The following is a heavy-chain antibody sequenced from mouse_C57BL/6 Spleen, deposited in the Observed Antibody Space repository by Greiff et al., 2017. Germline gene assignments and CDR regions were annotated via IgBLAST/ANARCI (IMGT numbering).Heavy chain of an antibody. J-gene: IGHJ2*01. CDR1: GFTFSSYA. Sequence: EVKVVESGGGLVKPGGSLKLSCAASGFTFSSYAMSWVRQTPEKRLEWVATISDGGSYTYYPDNVKGRFTISRDNAKNNLYLQMRHLKSEDTAMYYCARDSGSSGYDYWGQGTTLTVSS. CDR2: ISDGGSYT. V-gene: IGHV5-4*01. D-gene: IGHD3-2*02. CDR3: ARDSGSSGYDY.